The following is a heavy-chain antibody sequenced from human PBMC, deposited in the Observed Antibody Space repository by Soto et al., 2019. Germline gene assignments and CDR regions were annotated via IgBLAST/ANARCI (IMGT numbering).Heavy chain of an antibody. CDR2: IYYSGST. CDR1: GGSISSSSYY. J-gene: IGHJ6*02. Sequence: PSETLSLTCTVSGGSISSSSYYWGWIRQPPGKGLEWIGSIYYSGSTYYNPSLKSRVTISVDTSKNQFSLKLSSVTAADTAAYYCASQDYYYGMDVWGQGTTVTV. CDR3: ASQDYYYGMDV. V-gene: IGHV4-39*01.